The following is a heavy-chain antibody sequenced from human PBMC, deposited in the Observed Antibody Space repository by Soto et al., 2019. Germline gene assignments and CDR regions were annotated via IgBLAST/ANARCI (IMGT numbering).Heavy chain of an antibody. CDR2: IYYSGST. CDR1: GGSISSGGYY. CDR3: ARLTHGSGRYYDY. V-gene: IGHV4-31*03. J-gene: IGHJ4*02. Sequence: PSETLSLTCTVSGGSISSGGYYWSWIRQHPGKGLEWIGYIYYSGSTYYNPSLKSRVTISVDTSKNQFSLKLSSVTAADTAVYYCARLTHGSGRYYDYWGQGTLVTVSS. D-gene: IGHD3-10*01.